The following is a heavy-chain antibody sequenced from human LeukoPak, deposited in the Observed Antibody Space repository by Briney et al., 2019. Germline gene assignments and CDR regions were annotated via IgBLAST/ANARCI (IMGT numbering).Heavy chain of an antibody. CDR2: INYSGNT. CDR3: VRHWFY. CDR1: GGSIRNTPHF. J-gene: IGHJ4*02. V-gene: IGHV4-39*01. Sequence: KSSETLSLTRTVSGGSIRNTPHFWGWIRQPPGKGLEWVGSINYSGNTYYSPSLKSRITMSVDTSKNQFSLRMDFVTTADTAIYYCVRHWFYWGRGALVTVSS. D-gene: IGHD3-10*01.